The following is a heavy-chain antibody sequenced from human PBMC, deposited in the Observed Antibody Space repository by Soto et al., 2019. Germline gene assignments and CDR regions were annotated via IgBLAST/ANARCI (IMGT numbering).Heavy chain of an antibody. J-gene: IGHJ4*02. Sequence: GGALRLSCAASEFTFSSYAMSWVRQAPGKGLEWVASISISGGSTYYADSVKGRRTTSTAKPKHTLFPQPNSLRPEPTATYHHAKEGEHSSGWANXDYWGRGTLVTVSS. V-gene: IGHV3-23*01. D-gene: IGHD6-19*01. CDR1: EFTFSSYA. CDR3: AKEGEHSSGWANXDY. CDR2: ISISGGST.